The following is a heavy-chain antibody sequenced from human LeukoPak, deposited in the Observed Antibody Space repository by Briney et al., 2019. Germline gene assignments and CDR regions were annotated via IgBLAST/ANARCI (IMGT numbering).Heavy chain of an antibody. CDR2: ISYDGSNK. D-gene: IGHD2-15*01. Sequence: PGGSLRLSCAASGFTFSSYGMHWVRQAPGKGLEWVAVISYDGSNKYYADSVKGRFTISRDNSENTLYLQMNSLRAEDTAVYYCAKGRGYCSGGSCYWSYYYYYYGMDVWGQGTTVTVSS. CDR1: GFTFSSYG. CDR3: AKGRGYCSGGSCYWSYYYYYYGMDV. J-gene: IGHJ6*02. V-gene: IGHV3-30*18.